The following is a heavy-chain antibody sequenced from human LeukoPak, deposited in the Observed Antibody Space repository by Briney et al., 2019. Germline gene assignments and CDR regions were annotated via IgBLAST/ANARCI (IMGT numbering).Heavy chain of an antibody. D-gene: IGHD6-19*01. Sequence: GASVKVSCKASGYTFTSYYMHWVRQAPGQGLEWMGIINPSGGSTSYAQKFQGRVTMTRDTSISTAYMELSRLRSDDTAVYYCARSFPYSSGWYDQVGWFDPWGQGTLVTVSS. CDR1: GYTFTSYY. J-gene: IGHJ5*02. CDR3: ARSFPYSSGWYDQVGWFDP. CDR2: INPSGGST. V-gene: IGHV1-46*01.